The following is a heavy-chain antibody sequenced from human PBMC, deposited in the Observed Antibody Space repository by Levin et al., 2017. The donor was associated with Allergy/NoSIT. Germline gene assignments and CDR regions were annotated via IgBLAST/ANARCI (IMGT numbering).Heavy chain of an antibody. CDR2: ISGSGGNT. CDR1: GFTFSNFA. V-gene: IGHV3-23*01. Sequence: GGSLRLSCAASGFTFSNFAMGWVRQAPGKGLEWVSTISGSGGNTHYADSVKGRFTISRDNSKNTLYLQMNSLRAEDTAVYYCAKDLRYSSSWGSFFDYWGQGTLVTVS. D-gene: IGHD6-13*01. J-gene: IGHJ4*02. CDR3: AKDLRYSSSWGSFFDY.